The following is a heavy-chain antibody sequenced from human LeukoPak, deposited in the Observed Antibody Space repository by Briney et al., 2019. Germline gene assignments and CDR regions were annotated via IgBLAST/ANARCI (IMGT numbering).Heavy chain of an antibody. Sequence: GGSLRLSCAASGFTFSSYGMHWVRQAPGKGLEWVAVIWYDGSNKYYADSVKGRFTISRDNSKNTLYLQMNSLSAEDTAVYYCAKDFGRGYSYGFDYWGQGTLVTVSS. CDR2: IWYDGSNK. J-gene: IGHJ4*02. CDR1: GFTFSSYG. V-gene: IGHV3-33*06. D-gene: IGHD5-18*01. CDR3: AKDFGRGYSYGFDY.